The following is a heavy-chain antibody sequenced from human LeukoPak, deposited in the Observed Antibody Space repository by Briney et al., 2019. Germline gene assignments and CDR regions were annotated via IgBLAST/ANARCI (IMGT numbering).Heavy chain of an antibody. CDR1: GLTFDDYA. CDR3: AKDRGYYYDSSAADY. D-gene: IGHD3-22*01. V-gene: IGHV3-9*01. J-gene: IGHJ4*02. CDR2: ISWNSGSI. Sequence: GGSLRLSCPASGLTFDDYAMHWVRQAPGKGLEWVSGISWNSGSIGYADSVKGRFTISRDNAKNSLYLQMNSLRAEDTALYYCAKDRGYYYDSSAADYWGQGTLVTVSS.